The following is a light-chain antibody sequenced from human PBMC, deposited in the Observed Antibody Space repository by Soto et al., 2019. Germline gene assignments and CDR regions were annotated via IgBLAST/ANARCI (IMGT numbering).Light chain of an antibody. V-gene: IGKV3-20*01. CDR1: QSVSSGY. CDR3: QQYGRSPLT. Sequence: EIVMTQSPATLSVSPGERATLSCRASQSVSSGYLAWYQQKPGQAPRLLLYAASSRATGIPDRFSGSGSGTDFTLTISRLEPEDFAVYYCQQYGRSPLTFGGGTKVDIK. J-gene: IGKJ4*01. CDR2: AAS.